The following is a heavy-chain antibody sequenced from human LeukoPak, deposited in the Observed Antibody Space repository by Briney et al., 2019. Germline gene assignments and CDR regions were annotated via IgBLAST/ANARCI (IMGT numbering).Heavy chain of an antibody. V-gene: IGHV3-23*01. D-gene: IGHD2-15*01. CDR3: AKAYCSGGSCPY. CDR1: GFTFSCYA. Sequence: PGGSLRLSCAASGFTFSCYAMIWVRQAPGKGWEWVLAISGSGGSTYYADPVKGRFTISRDNSKNTLYLQMNSLRAEDTAVYYCAKAYCSGGSCPYWGQGTLVTVSS. J-gene: IGHJ4*02. CDR2: ISGSGGST.